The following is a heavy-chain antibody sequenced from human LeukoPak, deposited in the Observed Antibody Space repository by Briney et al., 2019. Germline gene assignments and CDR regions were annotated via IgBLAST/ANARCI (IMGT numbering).Heavy chain of an antibody. D-gene: IGHD3-9*01. CDR1: GGSIISSY. Sequence: PSETPSLTCTVSGGSIISSYWSWIRQSPGKGLEWIGYIHYTGSTNYNPSLKSRVTMLIDTSKNQFSLKLSSVTAADTAVYYCARGRYSAGDNWFDPWGQGTLVTVSS. V-gene: IGHV4-59*01. CDR2: IHYTGST. J-gene: IGHJ5*02. CDR3: ARGRYSAGDNWFDP.